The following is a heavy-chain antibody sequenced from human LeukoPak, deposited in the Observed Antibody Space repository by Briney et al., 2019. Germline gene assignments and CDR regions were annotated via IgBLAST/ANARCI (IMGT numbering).Heavy chain of an antibody. CDR3: ARVIPWDGYNPYYFDY. V-gene: IGHV1-8*03. CDR2: MNPNSGNR. Sequence: ASVKVSCKAPGYTFTSYDINWVRQATGQGLEWMGWMNPNSGNRGYAQKFQGRVTITTNTSISTAYMELSSLRSEDTAVYYCARVIPWDGYNPYYFDYWGQGTLVTVSS. D-gene: IGHD5-24*01. J-gene: IGHJ4*02. CDR1: GYTFTSYD.